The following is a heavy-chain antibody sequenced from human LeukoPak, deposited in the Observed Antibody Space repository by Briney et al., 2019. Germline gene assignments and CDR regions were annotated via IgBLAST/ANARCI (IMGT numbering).Heavy chain of an antibody. J-gene: IGHJ4*02. D-gene: IGHD6-13*01. V-gene: IGHV3-49*04. CDR3: TTVPYSSSWYSPY. CDR1: GFTFGDYA. CDR2: IRSKAYGGTT. Sequence: GGSLRLSCTASGFTFGDYAMSWVRQAPGKGLEWVGFIRSKAYGGTTEYAASVKGRFTISRDDSKSIAYLQMNGLKTEDTAVYYCTTVPYSSSWYSPYWGQGTLVTVSS.